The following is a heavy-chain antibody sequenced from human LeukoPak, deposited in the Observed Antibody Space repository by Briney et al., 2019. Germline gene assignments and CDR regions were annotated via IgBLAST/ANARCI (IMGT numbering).Heavy chain of an antibody. Sequence: GGSLRLSCAASGFTFRSYVMTWVRQAPGKGLEWVSGISGSGDSTYYAESVKGRFTISRDNSKNTVFLQMNSLRAEDTAVYYCAKDLAYYYDTSGYSYYHYGLDVWGQGTTVTVSS. D-gene: IGHD3-22*01. V-gene: IGHV3-23*01. CDR3: AKDLAYYYDTSGYSYYHYGLDV. CDR1: GFTFRSYV. J-gene: IGHJ6*02. CDR2: ISGSGDST.